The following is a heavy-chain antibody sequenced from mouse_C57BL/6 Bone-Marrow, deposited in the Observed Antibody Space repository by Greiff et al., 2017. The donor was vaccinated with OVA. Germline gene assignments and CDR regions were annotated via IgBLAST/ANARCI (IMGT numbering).Heavy chain of an antibody. CDR1: GFTFSSYA. J-gene: IGHJ2*01. CDR2: ISDGGSYT. V-gene: IGHV5-4*03. CDR3: ARVRQLRLYFDY. Sequence: EVMLVESGGGLVKPGGSLKLSCAASGFTFSSYAMSWVRQTPEKRLEWVATISDGGSYTYYPDNVEGRFTISRDNAKNNLYLQMSHLKSEDTAMYYCARVRQLRLYFDYWGQGTTLTVSS. D-gene: IGHD3-2*02.